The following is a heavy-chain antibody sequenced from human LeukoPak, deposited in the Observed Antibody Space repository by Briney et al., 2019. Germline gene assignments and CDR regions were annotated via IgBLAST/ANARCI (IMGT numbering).Heavy chain of an antibody. CDR1: GFTFSSYA. J-gene: IGHJ3*02. CDR3: AKDIVYYYDSSGFLPSNAFDI. Sequence: PGGSLRLSCAASGFTFSSYAMSWVRQAPGKGLEWVSAISGSGGSTYYADSVKGRFTISRDNSKNTLYLQMNSLRAEDTAVYYCAKDIVYYYDSSGFLPSNAFDIWGQGTMVTVSS. D-gene: IGHD3-22*01. CDR2: ISGSGGST. V-gene: IGHV3-23*01.